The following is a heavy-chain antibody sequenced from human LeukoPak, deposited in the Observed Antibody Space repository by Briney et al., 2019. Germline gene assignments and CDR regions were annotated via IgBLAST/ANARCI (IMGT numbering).Heavy chain of an antibody. Sequence: GGSLRLSCAASGFTFSSYAMSLVRQAPGKGLEWVSAISGSGGSTYYADSVKGRFTISRDNSKNTLYLQMNSLRAEDTAVYYCAKDPTGSSSYYFDYWGQGTLVTVSS. CDR2: ISGSGGST. D-gene: IGHD6-6*01. CDR3: AKDPTGSSSYYFDY. CDR1: GFTFSSYA. V-gene: IGHV3-23*01. J-gene: IGHJ4*02.